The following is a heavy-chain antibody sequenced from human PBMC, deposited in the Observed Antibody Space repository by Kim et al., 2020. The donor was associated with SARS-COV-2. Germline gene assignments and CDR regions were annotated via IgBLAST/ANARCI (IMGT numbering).Heavy chain of an antibody. CDR2: ISTSGDTT. CDR1: GFSFSNYE. D-gene: IGHD3-10*01. CDR3: TRDMSGCFDY. J-gene: IGHJ4*02. Sequence: GGSLRLSCAASGFSFSNYEMNWVRQAPGTGLEWLSFISTSGDTTYYADSVKGRFTLSRDNARNSLYLQMNSLRAEDTGVYYCTRDMSGCFDYWGQGTQVTVSS. V-gene: IGHV3-48*03.